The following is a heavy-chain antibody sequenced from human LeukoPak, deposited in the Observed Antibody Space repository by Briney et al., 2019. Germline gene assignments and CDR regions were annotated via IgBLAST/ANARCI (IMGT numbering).Heavy chain of an antibody. Sequence: SETLSLTCTVSGGSISSGGYYWSWIRQHPGKGLEWIGYIYYSGSTNYNPSLKSRVTISVDTSKNQFSLKLSSVTAADTAVYYCARQGTAATSKLDYWGQGTLVTVSS. CDR3: ARQGTAATSKLDY. J-gene: IGHJ4*02. D-gene: IGHD2-2*01. CDR2: IYYSGST. CDR1: GGSISSGGYY. V-gene: IGHV4-61*08.